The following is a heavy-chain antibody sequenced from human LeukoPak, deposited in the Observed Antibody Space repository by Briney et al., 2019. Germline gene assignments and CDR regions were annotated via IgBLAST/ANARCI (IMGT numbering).Heavy chain of an antibody. CDR2: ISYDGSNK. V-gene: IGHV3-30*18. Sequence: GRSLRLSCAASGFTFSSYGMHWVRQAPGKGLEWVAVISYDGSNKYYADSVKGRFTTSRDNSKNTLYLQMNSLRAEDTAVYYCAKDAAIVVTNGDFDYWGQGTLVTVSS. CDR1: GFTFSSYG. D-gene: IGHD5-12*01. J-gene: IGHJ4*02. CDR3: AKDAAIVVTNGDFDY.